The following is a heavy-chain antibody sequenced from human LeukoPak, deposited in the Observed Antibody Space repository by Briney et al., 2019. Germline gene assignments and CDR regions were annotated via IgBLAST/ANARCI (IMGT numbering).Heavy chain of an antibody. CDR3: AKDDSSSYMPYVFDY. D-gene: IGHD6-13*01. Sequence: GGSLRLSCAASGFTFSSYAMSWVRQAPGKGLEWVSAISGSGGSTYYADSVKGRFTISRDNSKNTLYLQMNSLRAEDTAVYYCAKDDSSSYMPYVFDYWGQGTLVTVSS. V-gene: IGHV3-23*01. J-gene: IGHJ4*02. CDR1: GFTFSSYA. CDR2: ISGSGGST.